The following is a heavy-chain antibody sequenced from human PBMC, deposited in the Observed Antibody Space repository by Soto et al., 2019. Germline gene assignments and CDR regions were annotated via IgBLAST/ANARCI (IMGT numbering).Heavy chain of an antibody. D-gene: IGHD2-2*01. CDR2: IYYSGST. CDR1: GGSISSGGYY. V-gene: IGHV4-31*03. J-gene: IGHJ4*02. Sequence: QVQLQESGPGLVKPSQTLSLTCTVSGGSISSGGYYWSWIRQHPEKGLEWIGYIYYSGSTYYNPSLKSRVTISVNTSKNQFSLKLSSVTAADTAVYYCARGPIVVVPAAIDYWGQGTLVTVSS. CDR3: ARGPIVVVPAAIDY.